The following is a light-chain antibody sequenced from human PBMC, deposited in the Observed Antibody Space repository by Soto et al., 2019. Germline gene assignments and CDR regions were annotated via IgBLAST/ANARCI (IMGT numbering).Light chain of an antibody. V-gene: IGKV3-11*01. Sequence: EIVLTQSPATLSLSPGERATLSCRASQSVSSYLAWLQQKPGQAPRLLIYDASNRATGIPTRFSGSGSKTEFNLTISSLEPEYLAVSYCQQRINWPFTFGQGTRLEIK. J-gene: IGKJ5*01. CDR2: DAS. CDR3: QQRINWPFT. CDR1: QSVSSY.